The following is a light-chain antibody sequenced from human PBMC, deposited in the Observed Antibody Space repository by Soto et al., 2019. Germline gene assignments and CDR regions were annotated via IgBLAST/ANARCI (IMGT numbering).Light chain of an antibody. CDR2: DVT. V-gene: IGLV2-14*03. CDR1: SSDVGDFNY. Sequence: QSALTQPASVSGSPGRSVTISCTGSSSDVGDFNYVSWYQHLPGRAPKLIIYDVTNRPSGISYRFSASKSGRTASLTISGLQAEDVADYYCCSYSSSSTHVVFGGGTKLTVL. CDR3: CSYSSSSTHVV. J-gene: IGLJ2*01.